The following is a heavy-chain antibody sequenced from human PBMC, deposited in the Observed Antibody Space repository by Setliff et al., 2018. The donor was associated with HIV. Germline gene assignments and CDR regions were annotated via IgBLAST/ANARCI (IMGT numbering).Heavy chain of an antibody. Sequence: SETLSLTCTVSGGSISSGSYYWSWIRQPAGKGLEWIGHIYTSGSTNYNPSLKSRVTISVDPSKNQFSLKLSSVTAADTAVYYCARERSALLWKNWFDPWGQGTLVTVSS. CDR2: IYTSGST. V-gene: IGHV4-61*09. D-gene: IGHD3-10*01. CDR3: ARERSALLWKNWFDP. J-gene: IGHJ5*02. CDR1: GGSISSGSYY.